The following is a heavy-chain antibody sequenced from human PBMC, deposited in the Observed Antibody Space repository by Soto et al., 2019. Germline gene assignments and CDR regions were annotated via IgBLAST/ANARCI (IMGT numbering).Heavy chain of an antibody. CDR1: GFTFSSYG. CDR2: IWYDGSNK. CDR3: AREERGGTVDY. Sequence: GGSLRLSCAASGFTFSSYGMHWVRQAPGKGLEWVAVIWYDGSNKYYADSVKGRFTISRDNSKNTLYLQMNSLRAEDTAVYYCAREERGGTVDYWGQGTLVTVSS. D-gene: IGHD3-16*01. J-gene: IGHJ4*02. V-gene: IGHV3-33*01.